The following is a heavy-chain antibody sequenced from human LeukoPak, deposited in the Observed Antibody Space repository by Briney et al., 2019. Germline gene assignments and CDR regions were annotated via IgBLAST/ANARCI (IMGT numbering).Heavy chain of an antibody. J-gene: IGHJ4*02. D-gene: IGHD3-10*01. CDR1: GYRFITFG. Sequence: ASVKVSCKTSGYRFITFGINWVRQAPGQGLEWMGWIDPYNGNRYYAKKFQDRFNMTTDTSTSTVYLELQTLTSDDTAIYYCARFQASEFRGFDHWGQGTLITVSS. CDR2: IDPYNGNR. V-gene: IGHV1-18*01. CDR3: ARFQASEFRGFDH.